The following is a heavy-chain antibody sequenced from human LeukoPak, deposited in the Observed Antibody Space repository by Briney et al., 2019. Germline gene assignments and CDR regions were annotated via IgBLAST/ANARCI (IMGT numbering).Heavy chain of an antibody. CDR3: ARAGARGGGTTDAFDI. J-gene: IGHJ3*02. V-gene: IGHV1-69*05. CDR1: GGTFSSYA. Sequence: SVKVSCKASGGTFSSYAISWVRPAPGQGLEWMGGIIPIFGTANYAQKFQGRVTITTDESTSTAYMELSSLRSEDTAVYYCARAGARGGGTTDAFDIWGQGTMVTVSS. D-gene: IGHD1-1*01. CDR2: IIPIFGTA.